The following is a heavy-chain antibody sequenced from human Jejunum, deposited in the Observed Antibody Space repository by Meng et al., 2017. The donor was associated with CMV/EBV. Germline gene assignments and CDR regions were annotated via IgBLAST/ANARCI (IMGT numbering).Heavy chain of an antibody. J-gene: IGHJ4*02. CDR1: LTFSSYG. D-gene: IGHD3-10*01. V-gene: IGHV3-30*09. CDR2: ISHDGASQ. Sequence: LTFSSYGMHWVRQAPGKGLEWVATISHDGASQYYADSVRGRFAISRDNSKNTLFLQLSSLRTEDTGVYYCAGEYQLLNTPYFEYWGQRPLVTVSS. CDR3: AGEYQLLNTPYFEY.